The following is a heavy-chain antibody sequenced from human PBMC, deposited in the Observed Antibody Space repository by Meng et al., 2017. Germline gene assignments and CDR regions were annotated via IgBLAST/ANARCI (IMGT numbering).Heavy chain of an antibody. CDR3: ARDSATGDF. CDR2: INPNGGDT. Sequence: QVPLVQSGAEVKKPGASVKASCKASGSTFTGYYRHWVRQAPGQGVEGMGRINPNGGDTNYAQKFQGRVTMTRDTSISTAYMELSRLISDDTAVYYCARDSATGDFWGQGTLVTVSS. V-gene: IGHV1-2*06. CDR1: GSTFTGYY. D-gene: IGHD5-12*01. J-gene: IGHJ4*02.